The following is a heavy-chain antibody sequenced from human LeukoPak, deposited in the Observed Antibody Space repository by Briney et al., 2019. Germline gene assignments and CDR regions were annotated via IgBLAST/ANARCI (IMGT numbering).Heavy chain of an antibody. CDR3: ARARGYSGYDWGY. CDR2: INHSGST. V-gene: IGHV4-34*01. D-gene: IGHD5-12*01. CDR1: GGSFSGYY. Sequence: PSETLSLTCAVYGGSFSGYYWSWIRQPPGKGLEWIGEINHSGSTNYNPSLKSRVTISVDTSKNQFSLKLSSVTAADTAVYYCARARGYSGYDWGYWGQGTLVTVSS. J-gene: IGHJ4*02.